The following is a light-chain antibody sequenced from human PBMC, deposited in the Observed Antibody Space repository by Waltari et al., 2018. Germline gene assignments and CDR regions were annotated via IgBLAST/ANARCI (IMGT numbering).Light chain of an antibody. V-gene: IGKV1-33*01. CDR3: QQYEDLPFT. CDR1: QDINNY. Sequence: DIQMTQSPSSLSASVGDRVTITCQASQDINNYLNWYQQKPGKAPKLLIYDASNLETGVTSRFSGSGSGTYFTFTISSLQPEDIATFYGQQYEDLPFTFGGGTKVDIK. CDR2: DAS. J-gene: IGKJ4*02.